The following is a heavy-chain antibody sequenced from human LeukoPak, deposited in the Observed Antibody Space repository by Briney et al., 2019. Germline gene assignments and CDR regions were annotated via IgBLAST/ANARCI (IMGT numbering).Heavy chain of an antibody. J-gene: IGHJ4*02. Sequence: SETLSRTCTVSGGSISNSSYYWGWIRQPPGKGLEWIGSMYYSGSTYYNPSLKSRATISVDTSKNQFSLKLSSVTAADTAVYYCARHGRMGTINPSYWGQGTLVTVSS. CDR1: GGSISNSSYY. V-gene: IGHV4-39*01. CDR3: ARHGRMGTINPSY. CDR2: MYYSGST. D-gene: IGHD5-24*01.